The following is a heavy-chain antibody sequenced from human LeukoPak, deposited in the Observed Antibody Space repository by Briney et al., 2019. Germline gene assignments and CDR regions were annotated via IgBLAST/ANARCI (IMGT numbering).Heavy chain of an antibody. CDR1: GFTFSNYA. D-gene: IGHD4-17*01. V-gene: IGHV3-23*01. CDR2: ISTTGNSR. J-gene: IGHJ1*01. Sequence: GGSLRLSCAASGFTFSNYAMNWVRQAPGKGLEWVSTISTTGNSRYYADSVEGRFTVSRDNSKNTLYLQMNSLRAEDTAVYYCAKSPDSGDSLQVFHHWGPGTLVTVSS. CDR3: AKSPDSGDSLQVFHH.